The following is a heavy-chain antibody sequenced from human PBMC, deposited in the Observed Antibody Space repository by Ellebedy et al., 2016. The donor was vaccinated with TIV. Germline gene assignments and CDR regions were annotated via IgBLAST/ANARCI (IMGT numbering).Heavy chain of an antibody. CDR1: GFTVSSNS. Sequence: GESLKISCAASGFTVSSNSMTWVRQVPGKGLEWVSVIYSGGTTYYADSVKGRFTISRDNSKNTLFLQMNSLRAEDTAVYYCARGHMTTVTTKMVDDWFDPWGQGTLVTVSS. J-gene: IGHJ5*02. CDR2: IYSGGTT. V-gene: IGHV3-66*01. CDR3: ARGHMTTVTTKMVDDWFDP. D-gene: IGHD4-17*01.